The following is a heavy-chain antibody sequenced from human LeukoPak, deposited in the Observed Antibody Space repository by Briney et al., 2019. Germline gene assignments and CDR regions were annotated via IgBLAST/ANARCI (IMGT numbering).Heavy chain of an antibody. Sequence: PSETLSLTCTVSGGSISTSNYYWGWIRQPPGKGLEWIGNIFYSGSTYYSPSLRSRVTISLDTSKNQFSLKLSSVTAADTAVYYCATTEYSSGWYPAFQHWGQGTLVTVSS. V-gene: IGHV4-39*07. CDR3: ATTEYSSGWYPAFQH. J-gene: IGHJ1*01. CDR1: GGSISTSNYY. CDR2: IFYSGST. D-gene: IGHD6-19*01.